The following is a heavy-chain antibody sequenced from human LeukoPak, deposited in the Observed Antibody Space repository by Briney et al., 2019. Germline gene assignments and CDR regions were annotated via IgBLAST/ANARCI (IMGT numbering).Heavy chain of an antibody. D-gene: IGHD3-10*01. J-gene: IGHJ1*01. CDR2: IDTSSTTK. V-gene: IGHV3-48*01. CDR1: GFSFSSSG. Sequence: GGSLRLSCAASGFSFSSSGMNWVRQAPGKGLEWVSYIDTSSTTKNYADSVKGRFTISRDNAKNSLYLQMNSLRVEDTAVYYCAGPLGSPYFHHWGQGTLVTVSS. CDR3: AGPLGSPYFHH.